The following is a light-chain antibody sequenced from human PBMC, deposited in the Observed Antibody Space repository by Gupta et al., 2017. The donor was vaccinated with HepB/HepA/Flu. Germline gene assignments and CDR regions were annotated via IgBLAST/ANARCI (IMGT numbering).Light chain of an antibody. CDR2: WAS. Sequence: IAVTQSPDSLVVPLVESAALNCKSSQSVLYIPNNRNYLGWYPQKPGQPPRLLIYWASTRESGVPDRFSGSGSGTNFTLTITSLQAEDVAVYYCQQYYTSPWTFGQGTKVEIK. CDR3: QQYYTSPWT. V-gene: IGKV4-1*01. CDR1: QSVLYIPNNRNY. J-gene: IGKJ1*01.